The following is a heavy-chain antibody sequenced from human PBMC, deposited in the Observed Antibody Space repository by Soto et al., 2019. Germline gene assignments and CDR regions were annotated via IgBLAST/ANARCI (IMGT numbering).Heavy chain of an antibody. J-gene: IGHJ3*02. D-gene: IGHD3-10*01. CDR3: AKDWREFFPGEAFEI. V-gene: IGHV3-43*01. CDR1: GFTFDDYT. CDR2: ISSSGGST. Sequence: GGSLRLSCAASGFTFDDYTMHWVRQAPGKGLEWVSLISSSGGSTYYADSVKGRFTISRENTKNSVYLQMNNLGSEDTALYYCAKDWREFFPGEAFEIWGQGTMVTVSS.